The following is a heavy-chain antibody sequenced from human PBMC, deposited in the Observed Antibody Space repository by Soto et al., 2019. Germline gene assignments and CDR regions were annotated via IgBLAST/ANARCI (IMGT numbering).Heavy chain of an antibody. J-gene: IGHJ4*02. D-gene: IGHD3-22*01. Sequence: QVQLVQSGAEVKKPGASVKVSCKASGYTFNSHYMHWVRQAPGQGLEWMGMINPIGGSATYAQSFKGGVSVTRDTSTGTVYMDLSSLRSEDTAVYYCARVSTASYFYDTRGYSHFDYWGQGTLVTVSS. V-gene: IGHV1-46*02. CDR2: INPIGGSA. CDR1: GYTFNSHY. CDR3: ARVSTASYFYDTRGYSHFDY.